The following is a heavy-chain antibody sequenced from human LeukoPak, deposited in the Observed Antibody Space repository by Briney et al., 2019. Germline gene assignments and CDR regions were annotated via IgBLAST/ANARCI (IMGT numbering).Heavy chain of an antibody. CDR2: IWYDGSNK. V-gene: IGHV3-33*01. D-gene: IGHD3-16*01. CDR3: AREGGMLYYYYHGMDV. J-gene: IGHJ6*02. CDR1: GFTFSSYG. Sequence: PGRSLRLSCAASGFTFSSYGMHWVRQAPGKGLEWVAVIWYDGSNKYYADSVKGRFTISRDNSKNTLYLQMNSLRAEDTAVYYCAREGGMLYYYYHGMDVWGQGTTVTVSS.